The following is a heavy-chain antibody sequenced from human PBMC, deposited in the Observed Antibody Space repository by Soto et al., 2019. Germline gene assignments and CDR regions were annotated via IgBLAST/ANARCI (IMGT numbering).Heavy chain of an antibody. CDR1: GYTFTSYA. Sequence: EASVKVSCKASGYTFTSYAMHWVRQAPGQRLEWMGWINAGNGNTKYSQKFQGRVTITRDTSVSTAYMELSSLRSEDTAVYYCARSIVVVTALDYWGQGTLVTVSS. D-gene: IGHD2-21*02. CDR2: INAGNGNT. CDR3: ARSIVVVTALDY. J-gene: IGHJ4*02. V-gene: IGHV1-3*01.